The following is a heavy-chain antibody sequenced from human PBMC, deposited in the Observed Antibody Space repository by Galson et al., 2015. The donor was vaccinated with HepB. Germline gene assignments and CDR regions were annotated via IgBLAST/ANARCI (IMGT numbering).Heavy chain of an antibody. CDR1: GFTFSNAW. Sequence: SLRLSCAASGFTFSNAWMSWVRQAPGKGLEWVGRIKSKTDGGTTGYAAPVKGRFTISRDDSKNTLYLQMNSLKTEDTAVYYCTTDSSSWYLFWFDPWGQGTLVAVSS. J-gene: IGHJ5*02. CDR3: TTDSSSWYLFWFDP. CDR2: IKSKTDGGTT. D-gene: IGHD6-13*01. V-gene: IGHV3-15*01.